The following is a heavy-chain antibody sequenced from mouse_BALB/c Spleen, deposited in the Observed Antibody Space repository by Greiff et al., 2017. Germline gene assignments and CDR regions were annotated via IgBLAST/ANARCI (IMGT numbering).Heavy chain of an antibody. CDR3: ARHGLGREFAY. CDR1: GFTFSSYY. Sequence: EVKLVESGGGLVKLGGSLKLSCAASGFTFSSYYMSWVRQTPEKRLELVAAINSNGGSTYYPDTVKGRFTISRDNAKNTLYLQMSSLKSEDTALYYCARHGLGREFAYWGQGTLVTVSA. V-gene: IGHV5-6-2*01. J-gene: IGHJ3*01. CDR2: INSNGGST. D-gene: IGHD4-1*01.